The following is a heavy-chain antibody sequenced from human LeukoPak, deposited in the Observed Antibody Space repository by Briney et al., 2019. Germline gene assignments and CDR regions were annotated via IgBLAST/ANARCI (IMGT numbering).Heavy chain of an antibody. J-gene: IGHJ4*02. CDR2: ISYDGSNK. CDR3: ARDLKYGCYDYGPGY. CDR1: GFTFSSYG. D-gene: IGHD5-12*01. V-gene: IGHV3-30*03. Sequence: GGSLRLSCAASGFTFSSYGMHWVRQAPGKGLEWVAVISYDGSNKYYADSVNGRFTISRDSSKNTLYLQMNSLRAEDTAVYYCARDLKYGCYDYGPGYRGQGTLVTVSS.